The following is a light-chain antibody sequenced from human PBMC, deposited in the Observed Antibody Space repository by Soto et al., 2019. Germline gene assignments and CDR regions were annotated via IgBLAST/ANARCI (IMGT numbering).Light chain of an antibody. CDR1: SSIGRNT. V-gene: IGLV1-44*01. CDR2: RNV. CDR3: AAWDDTLNGPV. J-gene: IGLJ2*01. Sequence: QSVLTQPPSASGTPGQRVTVSCSGTSSIGRNTVSWYQQLPGTAPKLLISRNVQRPSGVPDRFSGSRSGTSASPAISGLQSDDEADYYCAAWDDTLNGPVFGGGTKLTVL.